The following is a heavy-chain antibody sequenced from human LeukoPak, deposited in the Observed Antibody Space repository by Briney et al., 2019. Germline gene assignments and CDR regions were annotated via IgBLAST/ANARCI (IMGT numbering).Heavy chain of an antibody. J-gene: IGHJ4*02. Sequence: PSETLSLTCTVSGGSISSYFWSWIRQPAGKGLEWIGRIYDSGNTNYNPSLKSRLTMSIDTSKNQFSLRLSSVTAADTAVYYCAREDPLVAARGLDYWGQGTLVTVSS. CDR3: AREDPLVAARGLDY. D-gene: IGHD2-15*01. CDR1: GGSISSYF. CDR2: IYDSGNT. V-gene: IGHV4-4*07.